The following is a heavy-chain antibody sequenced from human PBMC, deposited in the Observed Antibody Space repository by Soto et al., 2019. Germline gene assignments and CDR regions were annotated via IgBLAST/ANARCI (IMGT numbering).Heavy chain of an antibody. Sequence: EVQLLDSGGRLVQPGGSLRLSCAASGFNFSSYAMSWVRQAPGKGLEWVSSISESGDSTSYAESVRGRFTISRDDSKNTLYLQMNSLRAEDTAVYSCAKSRIQGWTKGLYDHLGQGTLVTVSS. CDR3: AKSRIQGWTKGLYDH. J-gene: IGHJ4*02. CDR1: GFNFSSYA. CDR2: ISESGDST. V-gene: IGHV3-23*01. D-gene: IGHD5-18*01.